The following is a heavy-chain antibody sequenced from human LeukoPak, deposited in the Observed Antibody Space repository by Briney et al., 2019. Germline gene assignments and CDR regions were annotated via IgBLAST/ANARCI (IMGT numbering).Heavy chain of an antibody. D-gene: IGHD5-24*01. CDR3: ARENREGDGYSFDF. V-gene: IGHV4-4*08. CDR1: GASTRSDY. Sequence: SETLSLICTVSGASTRSDYWTWIRQPPGKGLEWIAYIYHSGSINSNPSLRSRVTRSLDPSKSQFSLRLTSVPAADTAVYYCARENREGDGYSFDFWGQGTLVTVSS. J-gene: IGHJ4*02. CDR2: IYHSGSI.